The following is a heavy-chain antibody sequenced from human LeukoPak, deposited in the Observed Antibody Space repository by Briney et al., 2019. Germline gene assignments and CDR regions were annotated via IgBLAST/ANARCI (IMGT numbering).Heavy chain of an antibody. CDR2: ISSSSSYI. D-gene: IGHD3-3*01. Sequence: PGGSLRLSCAASGFTFSSYSMNWVRQAPGKGLEWVSSISSSSSYIYYADSVKGRFTISRDNAKNSLYLQMNSLRAEDTAVYYCARDHYDFWSGYYGDAFDIWGQGTMVTVSS. J-gene: IGHJ3*02. V-gene: IGHV3-21*01. CDR3: ARDHYDFWSGYYGDAFDI. CDR1: GFTFSSYS.